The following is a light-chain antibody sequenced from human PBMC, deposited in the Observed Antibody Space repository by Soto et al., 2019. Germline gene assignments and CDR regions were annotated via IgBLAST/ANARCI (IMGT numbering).Light chain of an antibody. V-gene: IGLV2-14*01. Sequence: QSVLTQPASVSGSPGQSITISCTGTSSDVGAYNYVSWYQQHPGKAPKLMIYDVSDRPSGVSNRFSGSKSGNTASLTISGLQAEDEADYYCSSYTDSSTLGVFGGGTQLTVL. CDR3: SSYTDSSTLGV. CDR2: DVS. CDR1: SSDVGAYNY. J-gene: IGLJ2*01.